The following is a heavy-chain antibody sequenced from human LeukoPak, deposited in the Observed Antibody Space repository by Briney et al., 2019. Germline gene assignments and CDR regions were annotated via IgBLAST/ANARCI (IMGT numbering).Heavy chain of an antibody. CDR3: ARGRDYDFWSGYYTVWYYYYYMDV. Sequence: SETLSLTCTVSGGSISSYYWSWIRQPAGKGLEWIGRIYTSGSTNYNPSLKSRVTMSVDKSKNQFSLKLSSVTAADTAVYYCARGRDYDFWSGYYTVWYYYYYMDVWGKGTTVTVSS. V-gene: IGHV4-4*07. J-gene: IGHJ6*03. CDR1: GGSISSYY. CDR2: IYTSGST. D-gene: IGHD3-3*01.